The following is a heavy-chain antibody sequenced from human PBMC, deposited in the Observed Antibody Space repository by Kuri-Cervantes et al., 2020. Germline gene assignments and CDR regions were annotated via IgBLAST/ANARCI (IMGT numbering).Heavy chain of an antibody. CDR2: ISFDGRNK. V-gene: IGHV3-30*03. CDR1: GFTFSKYG. Sequence: GGSLRLSCAASGFTFSKYGMHWVRQTPGKGLEWVAVISFDGRNKYHADSVKGRFTISRDNSKNSLYLQMNSLRDEDTAVYYCARDVVVVVPAAEVVWYYFDYWGQGTLVTVSS. CDR3: ARDVVVVVPAAEVVWYYFDY. J-gene: IGHJ4*02. D-gene: IGHD2-2*01.